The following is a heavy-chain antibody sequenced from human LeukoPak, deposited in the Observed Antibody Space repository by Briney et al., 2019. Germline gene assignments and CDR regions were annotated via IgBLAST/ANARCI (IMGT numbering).Heavy chain of an antibody. CDR2: IIPIFGTA. J-gene: IGHJ4*02. V-gene: IGHV1-69*01. D-gene: IGHD3-9*01. CDR1: GGTFSSYA. Sequence: ASVKVSCKASGGTFSSYAISWVRQAPGQGLEWMGGIIPIFGTANYAQKFQGRVTITADESTSTAYMELSSLRSEDTAVYYCARGGLQLRYFDWFDYWGQGILVTVSS. CDR3: ARGGLQLRYFDWFDY.